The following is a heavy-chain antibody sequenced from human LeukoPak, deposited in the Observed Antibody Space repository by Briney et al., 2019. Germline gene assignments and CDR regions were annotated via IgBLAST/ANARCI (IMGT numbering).Heavy chain of an antibody. CDR3: ARRDWVSGAVRAFDI. J-gene: IGHJ3*02. D-gene: IGHD3-3*01. CDR1: GFMFSDYY. V-gene: IGHV3-11*04. CDR2: ISNDIVDK. Sequence: GGSLRPSCVGSGFMFSDYYMSWIRQPAGGGLGWVSYISNDIVDKYYLDSVRGRFTMSRDNAKKSMYLQMSGLRVEDTAVYYCARRDWVSGAVRAFDIWGGGTMVTVSS.